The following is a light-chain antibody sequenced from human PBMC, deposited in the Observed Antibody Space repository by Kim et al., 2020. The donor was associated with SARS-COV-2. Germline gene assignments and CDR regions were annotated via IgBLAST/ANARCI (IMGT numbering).Light chain of an antibody. J-gene: IGKJ1*01. CDR2: VAS. Sequence: EIVMTQSPATLSVSPGERATISCRASQSVSSYLAWYQQKPGQAPRLLIYVASTRATGIPARFSGSGSGTEFTLTITSVQSEDLAVYSCQQYNICPGTSGQVPKVDIK. CDR3: QQYNICPGT. V-gene: IGKV3-15*01. CDR1: QSVSSY.